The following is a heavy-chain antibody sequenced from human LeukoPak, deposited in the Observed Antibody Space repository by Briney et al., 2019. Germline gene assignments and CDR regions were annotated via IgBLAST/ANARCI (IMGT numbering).Heavy chain of an antibody. D-gene: IGHD4-11*01. CDR1: GGSLSSYY. J-gene: IGHJ4*02. CDR3: ARFRHDYSNYYHIDD. Sequence: PSDTLSLTCTVSGGSLSSYYWSWIRQPPGKGLEWIGYIYYSGSTNYNPSLKSRVTISVDTSKNQFSLKLSSVTAGNTAVYYCARFRHDYSNYYHIDDWGQGTLVTVSS. V-gene: IGHV4-59*07. CDR2: IYYSGST.